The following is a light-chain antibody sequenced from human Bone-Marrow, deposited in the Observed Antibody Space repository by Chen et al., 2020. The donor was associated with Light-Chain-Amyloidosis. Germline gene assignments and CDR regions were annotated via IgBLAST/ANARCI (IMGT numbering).Light chain of an antibody. J-gene: IGLJ2*01. V-gene: IGLV2-14*01. CDR3: SSYTSSTTVV. Sequence: QSALTQPASVSGSPGQSITISCTGTSSDVCAYNFVSWYQQHPGKAPKLMIYDVSNRPSGVSTRFSGSKAGNTASLTISGLQAEDEADYYCSSYTSSTTVVFGGGTKLTVL. CDR2: DVS. CDR1: SSDVCAYNF.